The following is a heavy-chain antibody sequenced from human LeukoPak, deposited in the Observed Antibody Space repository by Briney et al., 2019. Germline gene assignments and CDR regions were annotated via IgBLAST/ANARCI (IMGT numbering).Heavy chain of an antibody. CDR3: ARDRQLGTNWFDP. V-gene: IGHV1-8*01. CDR2: MNPNSGNT. J-gene: IGHJ5*02. CDR1: GYTFTSYD. D-gene: IGHD6-6*01. Sequence: ASVKVSCKASGYTFTSYDINWVRQATGQGLEWMGWMNPNSGNTGYAQKFQGRDTMTRNTSISTAYMELSSLRSEDTAVYYCARDRQLGTNWFDPWGQGTLVTVSS.